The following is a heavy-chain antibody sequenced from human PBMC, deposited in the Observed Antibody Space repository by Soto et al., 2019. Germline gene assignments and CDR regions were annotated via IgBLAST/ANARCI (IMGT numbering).Heavy chain of an antibody. CDR3: ARRSFTMIVVVIFEFNA. V-gene: IGHV4-39*01. J-gene: IGHJ3*01. D-gene: IGHD3-22*01. CDR1: GGSLSRSTYY. Sequence: SETLSLNSTVVGGSLSRSTYYWGWIRQPPGKGLEWIGSIYYSGSTYYNPSLKSRVTISVDTSKNQFSLKLSSVTAADTAVYYCARRSFTMIVVVIFEFNA. CDR2: IYYSGST.